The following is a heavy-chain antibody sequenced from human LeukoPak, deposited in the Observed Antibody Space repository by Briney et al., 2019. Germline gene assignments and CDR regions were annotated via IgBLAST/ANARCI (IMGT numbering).Heavy chain of an antibody. CDR3: ATSESQTKFDY. V-gene: IGHV5-51*01. Sequence: GESLKISCKGSGYSFSTYWIGWVRQMPGKGLEWMGIIFPGYSDTIYSPSFQGQVTISADKSINTAYLQWSSLKASDTAMYFCATSESQTKFDYWGQGTQVIVSS. J-gene: IGHJ4*02. D-gene: IGHD1/OR15-1a*01. CDR1: GYSFSTYW. CDR2: IFPGYSDT.